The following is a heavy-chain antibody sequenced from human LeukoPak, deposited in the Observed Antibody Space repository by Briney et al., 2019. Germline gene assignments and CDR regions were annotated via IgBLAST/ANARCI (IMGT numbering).Heavy chain of an antibody. CDR3: ARVEYYDSSYYFDY. V-gene: IGHV3-48*01. CDR2: ISSSSSTI. D-gene: IGHD3-22*01. Sequence: PGGSLRLSCAASGFTFSSYSMNWVRQAPGKGLEWVSYISSSSSTIYYADSVKGRFTISRDNAKNSLYLQMNSLRAEDTAVYYCARVEYYDSSYYFDYWGQGTLVTVSS. J-gene: IGHJ4*02. CDR1: GFTFSSYS.